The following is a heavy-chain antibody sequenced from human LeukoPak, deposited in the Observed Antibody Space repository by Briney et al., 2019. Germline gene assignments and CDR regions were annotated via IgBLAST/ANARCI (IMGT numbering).Heavy chain of an antibody. V-gene: IGHV1-2*02. D-gene: IGHD4-17*01. CDR3: ARPLDYGDYL. J-gene: IGHJ5*02. CDR1: GYTFTGYY. Sequence: ASVKVSCKASGYTFTGYYMHWVRQAPGQGLEWMGWVYPNSGGTNYPQKFQGRVTMTRDTSTTTAYMEVSRLTSDDTAVYYCARPLDYGDYLWGQGTLVTVSS. CDR2: VYPNSGGT.